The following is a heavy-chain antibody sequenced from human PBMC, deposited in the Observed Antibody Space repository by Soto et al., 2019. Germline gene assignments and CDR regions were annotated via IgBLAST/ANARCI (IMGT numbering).Heavy chain of an antibody. CDR1: GFTFSNYA. CDR3: AKVKPYYFDSSGFFPLSHRDYDFYYGMDV. Sequence: GGSLRLSCAASGFTFSNYAMSWVRQAPGEGLEWVSVISGRGTTTYYSDSVKGRFTISRDNSKNTLYLQMSSLRAEDTAVYYCAKVKPYYFDSSGFFPLSHRDYDFYYGMDVWGQGTTVTVSS. CDR2: ISGRGTTT. D-gene: IGHD3-22*01. V-gene: IGHV3-23*01. J-gene: IGHJ6*02.